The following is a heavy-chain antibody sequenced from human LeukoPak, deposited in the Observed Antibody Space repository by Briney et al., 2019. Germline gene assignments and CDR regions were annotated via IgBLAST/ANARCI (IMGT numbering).Heavy chain of an antibody. Sequence: GRSLRLSCAASGFTFSSYAMHWVRQAPGKGLEWVAVISCDGSNKYYADSVKGRFTISRDNSKNTLYLQMNSLRAEDTAVYYCARDMSYYDSSGYYYRGYYYYGMDVWGQGTTVTVSS. CDR1: GFTFSSYA. CDR3: ARDMSYYDSSGYYYRGYYYYGMDV. D-gene: IGHD3-22*01. J-gene: IGHJ6*02. CDR2: ISCDGSNK. V-gene: IGHV3-30-3*01.